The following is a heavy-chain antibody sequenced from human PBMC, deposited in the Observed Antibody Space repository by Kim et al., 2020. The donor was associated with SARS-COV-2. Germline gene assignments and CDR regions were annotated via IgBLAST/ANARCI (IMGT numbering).Heavy chain of an antibody. CDR2: IKQDGSEK. CDR3: ARVEKVPLIIGQWLQWGGGEDYFDY. V-gene: IGHV3-7*03. D-gene: IGHD5-12*01. CDR1: GFTFSSYW. J-gene: IGHJ4*02. Sequence: GGSLRLSCAASGFTFSSYWMSWVRQAPGKGLEWVANIKQDGSEKYYVDSVKGRFTISRDNAKNSLYLQMNSLRAEDTAVYYCARVEKVPLIIGQWLQWGGGEDYFDYWGQGTLVTVSS.